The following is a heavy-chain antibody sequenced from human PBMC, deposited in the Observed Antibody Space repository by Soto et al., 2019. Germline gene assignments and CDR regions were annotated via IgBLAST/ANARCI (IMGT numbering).Heavy chain of an antibody. CDR3: ASGIQLWLRRINNGYSG. D-gene: IGHD5-18*01. CDR1: GGTFSTYA. J-gene: IGHJ4*02. CDR2: IIPMFGTA. V-gene: IGHV1-69*12. Sequence: QVQLVQSGAEVKKPASSVKVSCKAPGGTFSTYAISWVRQAPGQGLEWMGGIIPMFGTANYAQRFQDRVTITADESTNTVYMKRSSLRSEDTAVYFCASGIQLWLRRINNGYSGWGQGTLVTVSS.